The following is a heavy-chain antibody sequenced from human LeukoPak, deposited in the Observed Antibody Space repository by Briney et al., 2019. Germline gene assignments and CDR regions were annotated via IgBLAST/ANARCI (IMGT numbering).Heavy chain of an antibody. CDR1: GGSISSYY. J-gene: IGHJ5*02. CDR2: IYTSGST. D-gene: IGHD6-13*01. V-gene: IGHV4-4*07. Sequence: PSETLSLTCTVSGGSISSYYWSWIRQPAGKGLEWIGRIYTSGSTNYNPSLKSRVTMSVDMSKNQFSLKMRSVTAADTAVYFCARTDASSPFDPWGQGTLVTVSS. CDR3: ARTDASSPFDP.